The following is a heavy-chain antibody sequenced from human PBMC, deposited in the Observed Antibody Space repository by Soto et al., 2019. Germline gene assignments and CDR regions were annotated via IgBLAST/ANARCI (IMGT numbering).Heavy chain of an antibody. CDR3: AKGELRFLEWSKDYYGMDV. J-gene: IGHJ6*02. CDR2: IYYIGST. CDR1: CGSISSGVYY. V-gene: IGHV4-31*03. D-gene: IGHD3-3*01. Sequence: SETRSLTCPVSCGSISSGVYYWSWIRQHPGKGLDLIGYIYYIGSTYYNPSLKSRVTISVDTSKNQFSLKLSSVTAADTAVYYCAKGELRFLEWSKDYYGMDVWGQATTVTVS.